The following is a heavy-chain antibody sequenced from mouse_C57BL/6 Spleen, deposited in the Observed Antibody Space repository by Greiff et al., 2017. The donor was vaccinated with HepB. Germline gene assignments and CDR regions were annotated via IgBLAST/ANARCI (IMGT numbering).Heavy chain of an antibody. Sequence: VQLQQSGAELVKPGASVKLSCTASGFNIKDYYMHWVKQRTEQGLEWIGRIDPEGGETKYAPKFQGKATITADTSSNTAYLQLSSLTSEDTAVYYCARHYDYDGYAMDYWGQGTSVTVSS. CDR2: IDPEGGET. CDR3: ARHYDYDGYAMDY. D-gene: IGHD2-4*01. CDR1: GFNIKDYY. J-gene: IGHJ4*01. V-gene: IGHV14-2*01.